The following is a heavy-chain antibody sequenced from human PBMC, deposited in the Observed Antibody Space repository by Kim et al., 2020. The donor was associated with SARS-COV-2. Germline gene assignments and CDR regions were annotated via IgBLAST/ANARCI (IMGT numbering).Heavy chain of an antibody. CDR1: GYTLTELS. D-gene: IGHD2-2*02. V-gene: IGHV1-24*01. CDR2: FDPEDGET. J-gene: IGHJ6*02. Sequence: ASVKVSCKVSGYTLTELSMHWVRQAPGKGLEWMGGFDPEDGETIYAQKFQGRVTMTEDTSTDTAYMELSSLRSEDTAVYYCATSIVVVPAAIPRIYYYGMDVWGQGTTVTVSS. CDR3: ATSIVVVPAAIPRIYYYGMDV.